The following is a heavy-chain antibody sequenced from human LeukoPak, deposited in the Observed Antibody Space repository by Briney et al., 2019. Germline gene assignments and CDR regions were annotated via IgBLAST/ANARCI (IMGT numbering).Heavy chain of an antibody. CDR2: IIPIFGTA. D-gene: IGHD1-26*01. CDR3: ARDRIEGDYALDI. J-gene: IGHJ3*02. Sequence: WASVKVSCKASGGTFSSYAISWVRQAPGQGLEWMGGIIPIFGTANYAQKFQGRVTITADESTSTAYMELSSLRSEDTAVYYCARDRIEGDYALDIWGQGTMVTVSS. CDR1: GGTFSSYA. V-gene: IGHV1-69*13.